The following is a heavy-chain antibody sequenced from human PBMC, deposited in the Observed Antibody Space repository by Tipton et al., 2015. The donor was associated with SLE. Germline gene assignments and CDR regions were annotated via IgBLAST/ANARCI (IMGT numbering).Heavy chain of an antibody. CDR1: GGSISSSSYY. CDR3: ARLGSRAANIGY. J-gene: IGHJ4*02. V-gene: IGHV4-39*07. Sequence: TLSLTCTVSGGSISSSSYYWGWIRQPPGKGLEWIGSIYYSGSTYYNPSLKSRVTISVDTSKNQFSLKLSSVTAADTAVYHCARLGSRAANIGYWGQGTQVTVSS. CDR2: IYYSGST. D-gene: IGHD6-6*01.